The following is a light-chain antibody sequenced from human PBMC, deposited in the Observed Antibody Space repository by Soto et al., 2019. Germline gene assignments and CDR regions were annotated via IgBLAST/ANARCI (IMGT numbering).Light chain of an antibody. V-gene: IGLV1-40*01. CDR3: QSYDSSLSGWV. CDR1: SSNIGAGYD. CDR2: GNS. Sequence: QSVLTQPPSVSGAPGRRVTISCTGSSSNIGAGYDLHWYQQLPGTAPKLLMYGNSNRPSGVPDRFFGSKSGTSASLAITGLQAEDEADYYCQSYDSSLSGWVFGGGTKLTVL. J-gene: IGLJ3*02.